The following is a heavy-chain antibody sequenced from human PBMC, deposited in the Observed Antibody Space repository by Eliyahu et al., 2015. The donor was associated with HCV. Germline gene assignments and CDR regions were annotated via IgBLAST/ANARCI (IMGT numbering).Heavy chain of an antibody. CDR1: GFTFGDYG. Sequence: EVQLVESGGGLVKPGRSLRLSCTAPGFTFGDYGXCWFRQXPGKGLEWVGFIRSKAYGGTTEYAASVKGRFTISRDDSKSIAYLQMNSLKTEDTAVYYCTRVPAGVVLWFGEWGMDVWGQGTTVTVSS. D-gene: IGHD3-10*01. CDR2: IRSKAYGGTT. J-gene: IGHJ6*02. CDR3: TRVPAGVVLWFGEWGMDV. V-gene: IGHV3-49*05.